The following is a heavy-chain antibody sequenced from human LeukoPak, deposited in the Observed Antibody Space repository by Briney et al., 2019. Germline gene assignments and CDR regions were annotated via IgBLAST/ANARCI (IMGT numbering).Heavy chain of an antibody. D-gene: IGHD7-27*01. V-gene: IGHV3-21*01. CDR2: ISDNSRSL. CDR1: GFTFSSYN. J-gene: IGHJ3*02. CDR3: ARESGEAFDI. Sequence: GGSLRLSCAASGFTFSSYNMNWVRQAPGKGLEWVSSISDNSRSLYYADSVKGRFTISRDNAKNSLYLQMNSLRDEDTAVYYCARESGEAFDIWGQGTMVTVSS.